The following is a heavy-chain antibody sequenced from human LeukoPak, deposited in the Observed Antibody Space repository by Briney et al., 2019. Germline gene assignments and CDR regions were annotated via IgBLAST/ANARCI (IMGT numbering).Heavy chain of an antibody. CDR1: GFTFSSYE. CDR2: ISSSGSTI. CDR3: ARATAYDILNDY. V-gene: IGHV3-48*03. J-gene: IGHJ4*02. Sequence: PGGSLRLSCAASGFTFSSYEMNWVRQAPGKGLEWVSYISSSGSTIYYADSVKGRFTISRDNAKNSLYLQMNSLRAEDTAVYYCARATAYDILNDYWGQGTLVTVSS. D-gene: IGHD3-9*01.